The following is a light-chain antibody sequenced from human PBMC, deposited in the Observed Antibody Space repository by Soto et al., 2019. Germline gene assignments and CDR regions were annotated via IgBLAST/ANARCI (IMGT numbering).Light chain of an antibody. Sequence: DIHMTQSPATGSAVFGYRVAITCRASQNTKSWLAWYQQKPGKAPKLLIYDASNLESGVPSRFSGRGSGTEFTLTISSLQPDDFATYYCQQYETYPYTFGQGTKV. CDR2: DAS. CDR3: QQYETYPYT. CDR1: QNTKSW. J-gene: IGKJ2*01. V-gene: IGKV1-5*01.